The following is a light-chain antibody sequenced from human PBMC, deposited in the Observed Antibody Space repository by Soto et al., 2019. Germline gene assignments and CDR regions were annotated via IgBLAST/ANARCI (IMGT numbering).Light chain of an antibody. CDR2: EVS. CDR1: SSDVGGYNY. V-gene: IGLV2-14*01. CDR3: SSYTSSSTLGV. Sequence: QSALTQPASVSGSPGQSITISCTGTSSDVGGYNYVSWHQQHPGKAPKLMIYEVSNRPSGVSNRFSGSKSGNTASLTISGLQAEDEADYYCSSYTSSSTLGVFGGGTKLTVL. J-gene: IGLJ3*02.